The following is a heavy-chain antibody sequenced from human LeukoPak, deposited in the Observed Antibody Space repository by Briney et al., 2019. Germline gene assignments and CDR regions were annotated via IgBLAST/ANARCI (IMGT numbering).Heavy chain of an antibody. CDR1: GVTFSSYW. D-gene: IGHD1-1*01. J-gene: IGHJ3*02. CDR2: IKQDGSGK. V-gene: IGHV3-7*01. Sequence: GGSLRLSCAASGVTFSSYWMSWVRQAPGKGLKWVANIKQDGSGKHYVDSVKGRFTISRDNAKNSLYLQLNSLRVEDTAVYYCARGAWNAGGYFFDIWGQGTMVTVSS. CDR3: ARGAWNAGGYFFDI.